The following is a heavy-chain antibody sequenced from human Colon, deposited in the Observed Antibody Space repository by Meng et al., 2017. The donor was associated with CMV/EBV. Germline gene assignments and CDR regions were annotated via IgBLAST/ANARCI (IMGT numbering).Heavy chain of an antibody. Sequence: IILKESGPTLVKPTQTLTLTCTFSGFSLDSHGVGVGWIRQPPGKAPEWVALIYWDDDKRYSPSLENRLTITKDTSKNQVVLTMTDMGPMDTATYFCSRRRTSIPFNYWGQGILVTVSS. CDR2: IYWDDDK. D-gene: IGHD2-21*01. CDR3: SRRRTSIPFNY. CDR1: GFSLDSHGVG. J-gene: IGHJ4*02. V-gene: IGHV2-5*02.